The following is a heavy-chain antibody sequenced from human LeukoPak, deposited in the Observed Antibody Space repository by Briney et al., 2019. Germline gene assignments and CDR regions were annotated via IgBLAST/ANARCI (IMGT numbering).Heavy chain of an antibody. V-gene: IGHV4-34*01. CDR2: INHSGRT. Sequence: KPSETLSLPCAVYGGSFSGYYWSWIRQPPGKGLEWIGEINHSGRTNYNPSLKSRVTISVDTSKNQFSLKLSSVTAADTAVYYCAVDSSYYYYGMDVWGQGTTVTVSS. D-gene: IGHD5-24*01. CDR3: AVDSSYYYYGMDV. CDR1: GGSFSGYY. J-gene: IGHJ6*02.